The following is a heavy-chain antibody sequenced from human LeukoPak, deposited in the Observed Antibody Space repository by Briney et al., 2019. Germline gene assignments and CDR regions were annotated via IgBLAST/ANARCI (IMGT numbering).Heavy chain of an antibody. CDR3: ASLRIKDY. D-gene: IGHD3-10*01. CDR1: GFTFNTYT. J-gene: IGHJ4*02. Sequence: GGSLRLSCAASGFTFNTYTMNWVRQAPGKGLEWVSYISGSSGIIDYADSVRGRFTISRDNAKNSLYLQMNSLRAEDTAVYYCASLRIKDYWGQGTLVTVSS. CDR2: ISGSSGII. V-gene: IGHV3-48*01.